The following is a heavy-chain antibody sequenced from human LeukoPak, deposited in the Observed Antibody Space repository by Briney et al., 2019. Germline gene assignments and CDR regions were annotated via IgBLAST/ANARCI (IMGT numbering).Heavy chain of an antibody. V-gene: IGHV4-4*07. CDR1: GGSISSYY. J-gene: IGHJ3*02. CDR3: ARELRDSSCYYRDAFHI. CDR2: IYTSGST. Sequence: PSETLSLTCTVSGGSISSYYWSWIRQPAGKGLEWIGRIYTSGSTNYNPSLKSRVTMSVDTSKNQFSLKLSSVTAADTAVYYCARELRDSSCYYRDAFHIWGQGTMVTVSS. D-gene: IGHD3-22*01.